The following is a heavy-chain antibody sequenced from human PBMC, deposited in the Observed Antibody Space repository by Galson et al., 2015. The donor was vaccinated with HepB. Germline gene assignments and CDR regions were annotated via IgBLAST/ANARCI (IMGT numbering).Heavy chain of an antibody. CDR3: ARRSRLLWFGELSDYYGMDV. Sequence: QSGAEVKKPGESLKISCKGSGDSFTNYYIGWVRQMPGKGLEWMGIIYPGDSDARYSPSFQGQVSISAGKSISTAYLQWSSLKASDTAMYYCARRSRLLWFGELSDYYGMDVWGQGTTVTVSS. D-gene: IGHD3-10*01. V-gene: IGHV5-51*03. J-gene: IGHJ6*02. CDR1: GDSFTNYY. CDR2: IYPGDSDA.